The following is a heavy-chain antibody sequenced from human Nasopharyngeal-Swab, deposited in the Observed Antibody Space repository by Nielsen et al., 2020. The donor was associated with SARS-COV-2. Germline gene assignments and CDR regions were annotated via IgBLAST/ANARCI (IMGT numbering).Heavy chain of an antibody. CDR3: SRDSGSYPDDAFDI. V-gene: IGHV1-69*01. D-gene: IGHD1-26*01. CDR2: IIPIFGTA. J-gene: IGHJ3*02. CDR1: GGTFSSYA. Sequence: SVQVSCQASGGTFSSYAISWVRQAPGQGLEWMGGIIPIFGTANYAQKFQGRVTITADESTSTAYMELSSLRSEDTAVYYCSRDSGSYPDDAFDIWGKGKM.